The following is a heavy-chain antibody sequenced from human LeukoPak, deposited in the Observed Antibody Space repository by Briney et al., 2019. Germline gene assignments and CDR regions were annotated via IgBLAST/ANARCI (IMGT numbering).Heavy chain of an antibody. CDR2: IYHSGST. Sequence: SETLSLTCAVYVGSFSGYHWNWIRQPPGKGLEWIGSIYHSGSTYYNPSLKSRVTISVDTSKNQFSLKLSSVTAAGTALYYFATNYYVWGTLWGGGVDYWGQGTLVTVSS. V-gene: IGHV4-34*01. CDR3: ATNYYVWGTLWGGGVDY. CDR1: VGSFSGYH. D-gene: IGHD3-16*01. J-gene: IGHJ4*02.